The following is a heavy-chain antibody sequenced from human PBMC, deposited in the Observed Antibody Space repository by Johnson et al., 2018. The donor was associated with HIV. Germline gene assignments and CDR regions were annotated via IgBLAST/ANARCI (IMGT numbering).Heavy chain of an antibody. J-gene: IGHJ3*02. D-gene: IGHD3-3*01. CDR3: ARDRITIFGVVNLDAFDI. Sequence: VQLVESGGGLVQPGGSLRLSCAASGFTFSSYWMSWVRQAPGKGLEWVANIKQDGSEKYYVDSVKGRFTISRDNAKNSLYLQMNSLRAEDTAVYYCARDRITIFGVVNLDAFDIWGQGTMVTVSS. V-gene: IGHV3-7*01. CDR2: IKQDGSEK. CDR1: GFTFSSYW.